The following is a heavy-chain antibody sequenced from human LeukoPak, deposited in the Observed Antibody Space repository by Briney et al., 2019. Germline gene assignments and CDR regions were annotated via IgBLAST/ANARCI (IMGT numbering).Heavy chain of an antibody. CDR1: GYTFTGYY. CDR3: ARVHADYYYYYYMDV. J-gene: IGHJ6*03. D-gene: IGHD2-2*01. CDR2: INPNSGGT. V-gene: IGHV1-2*02. Sequence: PEASVKVSCKASGYTFTGYYMHWVRQAPGQGLEWMGWINPNSGGTNYAQKFQGRVTMTRDTSISTAYMELSRLRSDDTAVYYCARVHADYYYYYYMDVWGKGTTVTISS.